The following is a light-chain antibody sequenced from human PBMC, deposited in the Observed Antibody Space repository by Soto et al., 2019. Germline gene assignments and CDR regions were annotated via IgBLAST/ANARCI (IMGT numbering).Light chain of an antibody. J-gene: IGLJ3*02. V-gene: IGLV2-14*01. CDR3: SSYTSSSALGV. CDR1: SSDVGGYNY. Sequence: QSALTQPASVSGSPGQSITISCTGTSSDVGGYNYVSWYQQHPGKAPKLMIYEVSNRPSGVSNPFSGSKSGNTASLTISGLQPEDEADYYCSSYTSSSALGVFGGGTKLTVL. CDR2: EVS.